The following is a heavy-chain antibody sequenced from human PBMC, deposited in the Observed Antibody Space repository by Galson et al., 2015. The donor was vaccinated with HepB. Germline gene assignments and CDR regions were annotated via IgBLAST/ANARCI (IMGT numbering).Heavy chain of an antibody. D-gene: IGHD2-15*01. CDR1: GFTFSSYS. CDR2: ISSSSSYI. Sequence: SLRLSCAASGFTFSSYSMNWVRQAPGKGLEWVSSISSSSSYIYYADSVKGRFTISKDNAKNSLYLQMNSLRAEDTAVYYCARGEDTGFDYWGQGTLVTVSS. V-gene: IGHV3-21*01. CDR3: ARGEDTGFDY. J-gene: IGHJ4*02.